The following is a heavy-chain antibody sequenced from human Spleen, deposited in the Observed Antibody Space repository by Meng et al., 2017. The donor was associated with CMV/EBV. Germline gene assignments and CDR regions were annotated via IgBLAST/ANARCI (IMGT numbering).Heavy chain of an antibody. V-gene: IGHV1-69*05. CDR3: ASTYDFWSGYYPPYFDS. J-gene: IGHJ4*02. CDR2: IVHIFGAA. D-gene: IGHD3-3*01. CDR1: TFRSYA. Sequence: TFRSYAISWLRQAPGQGLEWMGGIVHIFGAADYAQKFQGRVAITTDESTSTAYMELSSLRSEDTALYYCASTYDFWSGYYPPYFDSWGQGTLVTVSS.